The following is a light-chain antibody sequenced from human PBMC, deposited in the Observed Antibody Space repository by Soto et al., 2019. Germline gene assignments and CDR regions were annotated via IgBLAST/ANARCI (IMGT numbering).Light chain of an antibody. CDR3: QQYGSSIT. CDR2: GAS. V-gene: IGKV3-20*01. J-gene: IGKJ5*01. CDR1: QSFRGL. Sequence: EAVLTQSPVTLSLAPCERGTLSCRASQSFRGLLAWYQQKPGQAPRLLIYGASSRATGIPDRFSGSGSGTDFTLTISRLEPEDFAVYYCQQYGSSITFGQGTRLEIK.